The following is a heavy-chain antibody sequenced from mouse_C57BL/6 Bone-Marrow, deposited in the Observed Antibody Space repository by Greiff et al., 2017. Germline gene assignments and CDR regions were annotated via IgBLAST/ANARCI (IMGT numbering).Heavy chain of an antibody. CDR2: IYPGDGDT. Sequence: VQRVESGPELVKPGASVKISCKASGYAFSSSWMNWVKQRPGKGLEWIGRIYPGDGDTNYNGKFKGKATLTADKSSSTAYMQLSSLTSEDSAVYFCLYYAMDYWGQGTSVTVSS. CDR3: LYYAMDY. J-gene: IGHJ4*01. CDR1: GYAFSSSW. V-gene: IGHV1-82*01.